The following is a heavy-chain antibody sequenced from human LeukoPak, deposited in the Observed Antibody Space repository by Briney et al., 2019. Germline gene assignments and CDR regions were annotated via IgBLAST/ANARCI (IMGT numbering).Heavy chain of an antibody. CDR1: GGSISSYY. V-gene: IGHV4-4*07. Sequence: SETLSLTCTVSGGSISSYYWSWIRQPAGKGLEWIGRIYTSGSTNYNPSLKSRVTTSVDTSKNQFSLKLSSVTAADTAVYYCARVDSSSWLDAFDIWGQGTMVTVSS. CDR3: ARVDSSSWLDAFDI. CDR2: IYTSGST. D-gene: IGHD6-13*01. J-gene: IGHJ3*02.